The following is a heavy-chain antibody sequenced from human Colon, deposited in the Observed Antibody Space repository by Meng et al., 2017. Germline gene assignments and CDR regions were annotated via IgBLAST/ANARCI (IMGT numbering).Heavy chain of an antibody. CDR1: GFTFDSHP. Sequence: QGHRVESGGGVVQPGKSLRLSCAASGFTFDSHPMHWVRQAPGKGLEWVALISYDGRLKEYGDSVKGRFTIARDNANNTVYLQMNSLRAEDTAVYHCARDSGITFDHWGQGALVTVSS. D-gene: IGHD1-14*01. J-gene: IGHJ4*02. CDR2: ISYDGRLK. V-gene: IGHV3-30*01. CDR3: ARDSGITFDH.